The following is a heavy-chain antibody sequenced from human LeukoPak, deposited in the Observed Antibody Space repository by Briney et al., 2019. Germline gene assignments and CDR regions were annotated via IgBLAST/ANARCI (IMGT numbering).Heavy chain of an antibody. CDR3: ARHRYYYGSTSRRALYYFDY. Sequence: PSETLSLTCTVSGGSISTSNYYWGWIRQPPGKGLEWIGSIYYSGSTYYNPSLKSRVTISVDTSKNQFSLELSSVTAADTAVYYCARHRYYYGSTSRRALYYFDYWGQGTLVTVSS. V-gene: IGHV4-39*01. D-gene: IGHD3-10*01. J-gene: IGHJ4*02. CDR1: GGSISTSNYY. CDR2: IYYSGST.